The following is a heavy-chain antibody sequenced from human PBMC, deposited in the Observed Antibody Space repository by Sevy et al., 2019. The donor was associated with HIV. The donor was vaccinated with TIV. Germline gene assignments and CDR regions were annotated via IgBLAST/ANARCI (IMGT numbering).Heavy chain of an antibody. V-gene: IGHV3-23*01. J-gene: IGHJ4*02. Sequence: GGSLRLSCAASGFTFSNFAMGWVRQAPGKGLDWISVISGTGDYKYYADSVKGRFTISRDNSKNTLSLQMNSLRAEDTAIFYCATKMGGGSGMAFLVDYWGQGTLVTVSS. CDR2: ISGTGDYK. D-gene: IGHD5-18*01. CDR3: ATKMGGGSGMAFLVDY. CDR1: GFTFSNFA.